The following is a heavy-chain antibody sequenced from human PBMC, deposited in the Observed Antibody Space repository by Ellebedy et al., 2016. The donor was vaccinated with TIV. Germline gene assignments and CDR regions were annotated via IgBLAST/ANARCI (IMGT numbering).Heavy chain of an antibody. J-gene: IGHJ3*01. Sequence: GESLKISCAVSGFTFSRYGFHWVRQAPGEGLAWVAAISHDGKGTFYAASVKGRFTISRDNSMETGNVEMNSLRPEDTAVYFCPTDYIGNSGAYDTWGQGTLVIVSS. V-gene: IGHV3-30*03. CDR1: GFTFSRYG. CDR2: ISHDGKGT. CDR3: PTDYIGNSGAYDT. D-gene: IGHD4-23*01.